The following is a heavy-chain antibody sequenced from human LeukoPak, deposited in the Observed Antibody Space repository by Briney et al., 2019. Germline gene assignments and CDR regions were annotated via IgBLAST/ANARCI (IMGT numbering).Heavy chain of an antibody. J-gene: IGHJ4*02. CDR2: IYYSGST. Sequence: SETLSLTCTVSGGSISSHYWSWIRQPPGKGLEWIGYIYYSGSTNYNPSLKSRVTISVDTSMNQFSLKLSSVTAADTAVYYCARRQRWLQCFDYWGQGTLVTVSS. CDR1: GGSISSHY. CDR3: ARRQRWLQCFDY. V-gene: IGHV4-59*11. D-gene: IGHD5-24*01.